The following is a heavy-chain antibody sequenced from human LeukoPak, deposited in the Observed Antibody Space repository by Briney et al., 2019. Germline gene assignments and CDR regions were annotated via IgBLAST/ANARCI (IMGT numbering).Heavy chain of an antibody. D-gene: IGHD6-19*01. CDR1: GDSVSSNSAA. V-gene: IGHV6-1*01. Sequence: SQTLSLTCGISGDSVSSNSAAWNWIRQSPSRGLEWLGRTFYRSKWFINYAPFVKSRIIINPDTPKNQVSLQLNSVTPEDTAVYYCTRSDCSSGRCPGFDNWGQGTLVTVSS. CDR2: TFYRSKWFI. CDR3: TRSDCSSGRCPGFDN. J-gene: IGHJ4*02.